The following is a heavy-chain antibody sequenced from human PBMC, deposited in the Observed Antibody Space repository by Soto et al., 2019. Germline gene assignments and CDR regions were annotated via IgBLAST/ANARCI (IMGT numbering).Heavy chain of an antibody. CDR1: GGSISSYY. V-gene: IGHV4-59*08. Sequence: PSETLSLTCTVSGGSISSYYWSWIRQPPGKGLEWIGYIYYSGSTNYNPSLKSRVTISVDTSKNQFSLKLSSVTAADTAVYYCARHHLTGRESIWFDPWGQGTLVTVSS. CDR2: IYYSGST. D-gene: IGHD6-6*01. J-gene: IGHJ5*02. CDR3: ARHHLTGRESIWFDP.